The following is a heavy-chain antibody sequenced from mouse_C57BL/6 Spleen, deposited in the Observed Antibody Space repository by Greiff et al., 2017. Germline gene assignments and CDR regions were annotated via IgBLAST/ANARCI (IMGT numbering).Heavy chain of an antibody. D-gene: IGHD1-1*01. Sequence: QVQLQQSGAELVKPGASVKISCKASGYAFSSYWMNWVKQRPGQGLEWIGRIYPGDGDTNYTGKFKGKATLTADKSSSTAYMQLSSLTSEDSAVXFCARDYGSSRWYFDFWGTGTTVTVSS. V-gene: IGHV1-80*01. CDR1: GYAFSSYW. CDR2: IYPGDGDT. J-gene: IGHJ1*03. CDR3: ARDYGSSRWYFDF.